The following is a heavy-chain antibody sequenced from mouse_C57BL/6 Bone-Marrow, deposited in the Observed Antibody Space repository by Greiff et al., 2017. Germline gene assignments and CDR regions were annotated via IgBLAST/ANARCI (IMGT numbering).Heavy chain of an antibody. D-gene: IGHD1-1*01. V-gene: IGHV1-69*01. Sequence: QVQLQQPGAELVMPGASVKLSCKASGYTFTSYWMHWVKQRPGQGLEWIGEIDPSDSYTNYNQKFKGKATLTVDKSSSTASMQLSSLTSKDSAVYYCAKYYGRYWYFAVWGTGTTVTVSS. J-gene: IGHJ1*03. CDR3: AKYYGRYWYFAV. CDR1: GYTFTSYW. CDR2: IDPSDSYT.